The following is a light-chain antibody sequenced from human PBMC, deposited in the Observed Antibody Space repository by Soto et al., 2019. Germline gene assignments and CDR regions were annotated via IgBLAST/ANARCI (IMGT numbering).Light chain of an antibody. J-gene: IGLJ1*01. V-gene: IGLV2-23*02. CDR2: EVS. CDR3: CSYAGSSTYV. CDR1: IGDVGSYNL. Sequence: QSVLPQPASVSGSPGQSITISCTATIGDVGSYNLVSWYQQHPGKAPKLMIYEVSKRPSGVSNRFSGSKSGNTASLTISGLQAEDEADYYCCSYAGSSTYVFGTGTKVTV.